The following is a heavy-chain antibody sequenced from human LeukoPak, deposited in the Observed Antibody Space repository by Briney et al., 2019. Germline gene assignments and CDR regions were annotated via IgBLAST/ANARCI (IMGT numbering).Heavy chain of an antibody. Sequence: PGGSLRLSCAASGFTFSRYWMSWVRQAPGKGLEWVANIKQDGSEKFYVDSVKGRFTISRDNAKNSLYLQMNSLRAEDTALYYCARGDYYDSSGFYTDAFDIWGQGTMVIVSS. J-gene: IGHJ3*02. CDR3: ARGDYYDSSGFYTDAFDI. CDR2: IKQDGSEK. CDR1: GFTFSRYW. V-gene: IGHV3-7*01. D-gene: IGHD3-22*01.